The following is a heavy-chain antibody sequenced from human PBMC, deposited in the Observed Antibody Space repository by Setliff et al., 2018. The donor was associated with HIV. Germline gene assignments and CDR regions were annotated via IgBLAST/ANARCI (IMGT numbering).Heavy chain of an antibody. D-gene: IGHD1-26*01. CDR1: GFSFSNVW. CDR2: IRSKAAGGTI. J-gene: IGHJ4*02. V-gene: IGHV3-15*01. Sequence: GGSLRLSCAASGFSFSNVWMSWVRQAPGKGLEWVGRIRSKAAGGTIEYAAPVKGRFTISRDDSKNTLYLQMNSLTTDDTAVYFCVTGSQLPMDYWGQGTLVTVSS. CDR3: VTGSQLPMDY.